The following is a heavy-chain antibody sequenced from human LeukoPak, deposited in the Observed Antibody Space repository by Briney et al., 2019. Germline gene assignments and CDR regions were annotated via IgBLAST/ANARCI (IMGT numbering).Heavy chain of an antibody. V-gene: IGHV4-61*08. Sequence: SETLSLTCAVSGGSISSGGYSWSWIRQPPGKGLEWIGYIYYSGSTNYNPSLKSRVTISVDTSKNQFSLKLSSVTAADTAVYYCARRQGYYGAYWYFDLWGRGTLVTVSS. CDR3: ARRQGYYGAYWYFDL. D-gene: IGHD4-17*01. J-gene: IGHJ2*01. CDR2: IYYSGST. CDR1: GGSISSGGYS.